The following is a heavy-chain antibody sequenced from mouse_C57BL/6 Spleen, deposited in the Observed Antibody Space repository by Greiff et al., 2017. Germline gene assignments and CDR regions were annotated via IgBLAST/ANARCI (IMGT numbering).Heavy chain of an antibody. CDR3: ARIASITTVVAPGNFDV. V-gene: IGHV8-8*01. CDR1: GFSLSTFGMG. CDR2: IWWDDDK. J-gene: IGHJ1*03. D-gene: IGHD1-1*01. Sequence: VKLMESGPGILQPSQTLSLTCSFSGFSLSTFGMGVGWIRQPSGKGLEWLAHIWWDDDKYYNPALKSRLPISKDTSKNQVFLKIANVDTADTATYYGARIASITTVVAPGNFDVWGTGTTVTVSS.